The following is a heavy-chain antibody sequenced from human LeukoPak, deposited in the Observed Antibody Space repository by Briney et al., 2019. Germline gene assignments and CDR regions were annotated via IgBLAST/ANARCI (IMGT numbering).Heavy chain of an antibody. CDR3: ARLWIQLRDY. Sequence: GGSLRLSCAASGFTFSTYGMHWVRQAPGKGLEWVSVIYSGGSTYYADSVKGRFTISRDNSKNTLYLQMNSLRAEDTAVYYCARLWIQLRDYWGQGTLVTVSS. CDR2: IYSGGST. V-gene: IGHV3-53*01. CDR1: GFTFSTYG. D-gene: IGHD5-18*01. J-gene: IGHJ4*02.